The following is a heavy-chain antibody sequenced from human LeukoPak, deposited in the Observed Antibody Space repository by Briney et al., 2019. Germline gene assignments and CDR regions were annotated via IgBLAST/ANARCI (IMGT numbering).Heavy chain of an antibody. CDR1: GFTFSSYA. D-gene: IGHD3-10*01. J-gene: IGHJ4*02. Sequence: SGRSLRLSCAASGFTFSSYAMSWVRQAPGKGLEWVSAISGSGGSTYYADSVKGRFTISRDNSKNTLYLQMGSLRAEDMAVYYCARRGGDTGDYWGQGTLVTVPS. CDR2: ISGSGGST. CDR3: ARRGGDTGDY. V-gene: IGHV3-23*01.